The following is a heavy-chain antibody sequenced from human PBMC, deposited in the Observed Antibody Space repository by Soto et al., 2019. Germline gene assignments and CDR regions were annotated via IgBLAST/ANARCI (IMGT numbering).Heavy chain of an antibody. J-gene: IGHJ5*02. V-gene: IGHV1-46*01. CDR3: ARRGGGKWFDP. CDR2: INPSGGST. CDR1: GYTFIDYY. Sequence: QVQLVQSGAEVKKPGASVKVSCKASGYTFIDYYMHWVRQAPGEGFEWMGIINPSGGSTSYAQKFQGRVTMTRDPSTSTVYMELSSLRSEDTAVYYCARRGGGKWFDPWGQGTLVTVSS. D-gene: IGHD3-10*01.